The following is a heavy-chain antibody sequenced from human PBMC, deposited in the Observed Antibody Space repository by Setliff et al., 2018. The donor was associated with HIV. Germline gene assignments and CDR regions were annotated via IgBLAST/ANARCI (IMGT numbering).Heavy chain of an antibody. V-gene: IGHV4-59*11. CDR1: GASISSHY. CDR2: LYHGGST. D-gene: IGHD3-10*01. CDR3: ARDRALRFSKSPSFNYFDV. J-gene: IGHJ4*02. Sequence: PSETLSLTCNISGASISSHYWSWIRQSPGKGLEWIGYLYHGGSTNYNPSLKSRVTISVDTSKNQLSLKLSSVTAADTAVYYCARDRALRFSKSPSFNYFDVWGQGALVTVSS.